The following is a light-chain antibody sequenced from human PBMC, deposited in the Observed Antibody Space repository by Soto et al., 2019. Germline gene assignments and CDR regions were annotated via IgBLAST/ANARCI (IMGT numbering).Light chain of an antibody. Sequence: DIQMTQSPSTLSGSVGDRVTITCRASQTISSWLAWYQQKPGKAPKLLIYKASTLKSGVPSRFSGSGSGTEFTLTISSLQPDDFATYYCQRYNSYPWTFGQGTKVDIK. J-gene: IGKJ1*01. CDR3: QRYNSYPWT. V-gene: IGKV1-5*03. CDR1: QTISSW. CDR2: KAS.